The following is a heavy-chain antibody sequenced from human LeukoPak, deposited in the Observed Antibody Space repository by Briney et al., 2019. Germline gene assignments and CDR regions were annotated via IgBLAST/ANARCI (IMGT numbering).Heavy chain of an antibody. V-gene: IGHV4-59*01. J-gene: IGHJ4*02. Sequence: PSETLSLTCTVSGGSSSSNYWSWIRQPPGKGLEWIGYIHYTGSTNYNPSLKSRVTISTDTSKNQFSLKLSSVTAADTAVYYCARVGYYFDSSGYNRYYFDYWGQGTLVSVSS. CDR1: GGSSSSNY. CDR3: ARVGYYFDSSGYNRYYFDY. CDR2: IHYTGST. D-gene: IGHD3-22*01.